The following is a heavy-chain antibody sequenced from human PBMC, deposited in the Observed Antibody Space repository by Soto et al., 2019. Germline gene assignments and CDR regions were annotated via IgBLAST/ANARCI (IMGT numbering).Heavy chain of an antibody. CDR3: ARESGHIYYYGMDV. D-gene: IGHD3-3*01. V-gene: IGHV3-21*01. CDR2: ISSSSSYI. Sequence: GGSLRLSCAASGFTFSSYSMNWVRQAPGKGLEWVSSISSSSSYIYYADSVKGRFTISRDNAKNSLYLQMNSLRAEDTAVYYCARESGHIYYYGMDVWGQGTTVTVSS. J-gene: IGHJ6*02. CDR1: GFTFSSYS.